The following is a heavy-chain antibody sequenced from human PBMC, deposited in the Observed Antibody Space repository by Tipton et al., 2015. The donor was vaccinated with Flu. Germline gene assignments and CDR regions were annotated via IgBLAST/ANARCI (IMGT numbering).Heavy chain of an antibody. CDR3: ARSTYYYGSGSSDY. V-gene: IGHV4-38-2*01. D-gene: IGHD3-10*01. J-gene: IGHJ4*02. CDR2: VSHSGST. CDR1: GYSISSGYY. Sequence: TLSLTCAVSGYSISSGYYWGWIRQPPGKGLEWIGSVSHSGSTYYNPSLRSRVTISVDTSNNQFSLRLNSVTAADTAAYYCARSTYYYGSGSSDYWGQGTLVTVSS.